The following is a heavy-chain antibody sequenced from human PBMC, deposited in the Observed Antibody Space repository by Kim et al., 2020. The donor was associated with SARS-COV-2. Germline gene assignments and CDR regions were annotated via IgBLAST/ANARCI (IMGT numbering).Heavy chain of an antibody. D-gene: IGHD2-15*01. Sequence: SETLSLTCAVYGGSFSGYYWSWIRQPLGKGLEWIGEINHSGSTNYNPSLKSRVTISVDTSKNQFSLKLSSVTAADTAVYYCARTILRYCSGGSCYTYNWFGPWGQGTLVTVSS. CDR1: GGSFSGYY. J-gene: IGHJ5*02. CDR3: ARTILRYCSGGSCYTYNWFGP. V-gene: IGHV4-34*01. CDR2: INHSGST.